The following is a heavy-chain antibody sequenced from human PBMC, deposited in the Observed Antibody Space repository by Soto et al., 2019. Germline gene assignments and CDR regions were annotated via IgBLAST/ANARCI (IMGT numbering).Heavy chain of an antibody. J-gene: IGHJ6*02. CDR3: ARERVEYGDYQFYGTDV. D-gene: IGHD6-6*01. V-gene: IGHV3-30-3*01. CDR2: IAYDGTKK. Sequence: QVQLVESGGGVVQPGRTLRLSCAASGFSFSSYAMHWVRQAPGKGLEWVAVIAYDGTKKYYEDSVKGRFTISRDNYNTLYLQMRSLRGEDTAVYYCARERVEYGDYQFYGTDVWGQGTTVTVSS. CDR1: GFSFSSYA.